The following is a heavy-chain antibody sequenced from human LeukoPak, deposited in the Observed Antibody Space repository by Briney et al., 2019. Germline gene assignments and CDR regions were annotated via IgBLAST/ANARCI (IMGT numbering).Heavy chain of an antibody. CDR1: GFTFSTYS. Sequence: GGSLRLSCAASGFTFSTYSMTWVRQAPGKGLEWVSAISGSGGSTYYADSVKGRFTISRDNSKNTLYLQMNSLRAEDTAVYYCAKADYRGLNDYWGQGTLVTVSS. CDR2: ISGSGGST. J-gene: IGHJ4*02. V-gene: IGHV3-23*01. CDR3: AKADYRGLNDY. D-gene: IGHD5-12*01.